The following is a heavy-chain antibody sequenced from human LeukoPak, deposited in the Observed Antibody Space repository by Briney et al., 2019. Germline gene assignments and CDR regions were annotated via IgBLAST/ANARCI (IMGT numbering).Heavy chain of an antibody. J-gene: IGHJ5*02. D-gene: IGHD6-13*01. V-gene: IGHV1-2*02. Sequence: GASVKVSCKASGYTFTGYYMHWVRQAPGQGLEWMGWINPNSGGTNCAQKFQGRVTMTRDTSISTAYMELSRLRSDDTAVYYCARGVSSSWSNWFDPWGQGTLVTVSS. CDR3: ARGVSSSWSNWFDP. CDR2: INPNSGGT. CDR1: GYTFTGYY.